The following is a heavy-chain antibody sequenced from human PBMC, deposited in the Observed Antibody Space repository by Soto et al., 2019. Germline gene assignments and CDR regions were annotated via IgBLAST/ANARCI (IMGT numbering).Heavy chain of an antibody. CDR3: AKALTVVRGLIYYGMDV. V-gene: IGHV3-23*01. CDR1: GFTFSSYA. D-gene: IGHD3-10*01. CDR2: ITGSGGST. Sequence: EVQLLESGGGLVQPGGSLRLSCAASGFTFSSYAMSWVRQSPGKGLTWVSVITGSGGSTYYADSVKGRFTISRDNSKNTLDLQMNSLRDEDTAVYYCAKALTVVRGLIYYGMDVWGQGTTVTVSS. J-gene: IGHJ6*02.